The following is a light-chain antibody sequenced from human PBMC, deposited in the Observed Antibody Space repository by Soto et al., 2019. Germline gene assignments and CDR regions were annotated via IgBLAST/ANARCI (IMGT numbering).Light chain of an antibody. Sequence: EIVVTQSPATLSVSPGVRDTLSCRASPSVSRGLAWYQKKPGQASRLLIYRASIRVTGIPARFSGSGSVTEFTLTISSLQSEDFAFYYCQQNNNWPYTFGQGTKLEIK. V-gene: IGKV3-15*01. CDR2: RAS. CDR1: PSVSRG. J-gene: IGKJ2*01. CDR3: QQNNNWPYT.